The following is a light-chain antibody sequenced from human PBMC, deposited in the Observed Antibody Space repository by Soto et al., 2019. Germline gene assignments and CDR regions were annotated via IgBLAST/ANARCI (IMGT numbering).Light chain of an antibody. V-gene: IGKV1-39*01. J-gene: IGKJ1*01. Sequence: DIQMTQSPSSLSASVGDRVTITCRASQTITNYLNWYQQKPGKAPKLLIYAASTLLSGVPSRFTGGGSGTDFTLTIDSLQPEDCATYFCQQRYRSPWTFGQGTKVEI. CDR2: AAS. CDR1: QTITNY. CDR3: QQRYRSPWT.